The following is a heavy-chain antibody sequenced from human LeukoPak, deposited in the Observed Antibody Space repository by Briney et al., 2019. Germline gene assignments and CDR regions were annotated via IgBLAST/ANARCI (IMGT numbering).Heavy chain of an antibody. D-gene: IGHD1-26*01. J-gene: IGHJ5*01. CDR3: ARASGSYWWFDS. Sequence: GASVKVSCKASGYTFTGYYLHWVRQAPGQGLEWMGCVNPNSGDTNYAQKFQGSVTMTRDTSISTVYMELSRPRSDDTAVYYCARASGSYWWFDSWGQGTLVTVSS. CDR2: VNPNSGDT. V-gene: IGHV1-2*02. CDR1: GYTFTGYY.